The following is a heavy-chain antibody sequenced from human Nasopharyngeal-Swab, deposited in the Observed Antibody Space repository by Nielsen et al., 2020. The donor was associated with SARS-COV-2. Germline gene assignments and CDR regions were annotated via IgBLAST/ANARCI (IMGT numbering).Heavy chain of an antibody. CDR2: ISSGSRTI. CDR1: GFSFSGCS. V-gene: IGHV3-48*02. Sequence: ESLKISCAASGFSFSGCSMNWVRQAPGKGLEWVSYISSGSRTIYYADSVKGQFTISRDNAKNSLYLQMNSLRDEDTAVYYCAGGSGSYGGAYQYYYAMDVWGQGTTVTVSS. D-gene: IGHD6-19*01. CDR3: AGGSGSYGGAYQYYYAMDV. J-gene: IGHJ6*02.